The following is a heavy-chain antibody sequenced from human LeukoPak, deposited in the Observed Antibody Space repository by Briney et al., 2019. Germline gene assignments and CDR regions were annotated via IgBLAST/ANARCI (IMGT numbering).Heavy chain of an antibody. D-gene: IGHD4-17*01. V-gene: IGHV1-2*02. CDR2: INPNSGGT. J-gene: IGHJ6*02. Sequence: VASVKVSCKASGYTFTGYYMHWVRQAPGQGLEGMGWINPNSGGTNYAQKFQGRVTMTRDTSISTAYMELSRLRSDDTAVYYCARAEVTNYYYYYGMDVWGQGTTVTVSS. CDR3: ARAEVTNYYYYYGMDV. CDR1: GYTFTGYY.